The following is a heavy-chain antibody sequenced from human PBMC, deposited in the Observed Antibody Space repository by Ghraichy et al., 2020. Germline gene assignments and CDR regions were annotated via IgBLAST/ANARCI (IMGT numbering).Heavy chain of an antibody. J-gene: IGHJ2*01. CDR3: ARLKSYGTLAYWYFDL. CDR1: GGSISSYY. CDR2: IYYSGST. D-gene: IGHD1-1*01. V-gene: IGHV4-59*01. Sequence: SETLSLTCTVSGGSISSYYWSWIRQPPGKGLEWIGYIYYSGSTNYNPSLKSRVTISVDTSKNQFSLKLSSVTAADTAVYYCARLKSYGTLAYWYFDLWGRGTLVTVSS.